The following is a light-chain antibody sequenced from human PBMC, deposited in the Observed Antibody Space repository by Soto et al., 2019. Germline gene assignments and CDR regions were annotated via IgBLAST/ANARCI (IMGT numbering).Light chain of an antibody. J-gene: IGLJ3*02. Sequence: QSALTQPPSVSGAPGQRVTLSCTGNSSNLGAGYDVHWYQQRPGAAPKLVIFGNRNRPSGVPERFSGSKSGTSASLAITGLQAEDEAEDYCQAYDYSLTASVFGRGTKLTVL. V-gene: IGLV1-40*01. CDR2: GNR. CDR1: SSNLGAGYD. CDR3: QAYDYSLTASV.